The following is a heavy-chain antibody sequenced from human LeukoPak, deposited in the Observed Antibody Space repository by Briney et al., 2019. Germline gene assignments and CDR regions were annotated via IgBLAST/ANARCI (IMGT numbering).Heavy chain of an antibody. CDR2: ISSSSSYI. V-gene: IGHV3-21*01. Sequence: GGSLRLSCAASGFTFSSYSMNWVRQAPGKGLEWVTSISSSSSYIYYADSVKGRFTISRDNAKNSLYLQMNSLRAEDTAVYYCARDAPFRRALAAAGKFDYWGQGTLVTVSS. J-gene: IGHJ4*02. D-gene: IGHD6-13*01. CDR1: GFTFSSYS. CDR3: ARDAPFRRALAAAGKFDY.